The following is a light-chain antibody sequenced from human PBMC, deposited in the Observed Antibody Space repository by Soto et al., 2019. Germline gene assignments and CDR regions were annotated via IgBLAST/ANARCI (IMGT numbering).Light chain of an antibody. CDR1: ENANGH. V-gene: IGKV1-5*03. CDR2: EAS. J-gene: IGKJ1*01. Sequence: IPMTQSPNTLSASVGDRVSVTCRASENANGHLAWYQQKPGRAPKLLIYEASILESGVPSRFSGSGYGTEFTLTINGLLPEDFVTYYCQQYNDLPSFGQGTKV. CDR3: QQYNDLPS.